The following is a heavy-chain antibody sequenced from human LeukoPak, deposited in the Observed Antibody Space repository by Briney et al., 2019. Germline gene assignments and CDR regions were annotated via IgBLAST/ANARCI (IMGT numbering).Heavy chain of an antibody. J-gene: IGHJ4*02. V-gene: IGHV3-23*01. D-gene: IGHD2-21*02. CDR3: AKVCGGDCYSFRVD. CDR1: GFTLSSYA. CDR2: ISGSGGST. Sequence: PGGSLRLSCAASGFTLSSYAMSWVRQAPGKGLEWVSAISGSGGSTYYADSVKGRFTISRDNSKNTLYLQMNSLRAEDTAVYYCAKVCGGDCYSFRVDWGQGTLVTVSS.